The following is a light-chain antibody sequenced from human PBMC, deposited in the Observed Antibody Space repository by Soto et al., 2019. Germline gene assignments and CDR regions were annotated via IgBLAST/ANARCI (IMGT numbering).Light chain of an antibody. CDR2: EVS. V-gene: IGLV2-14*01. Sequence: QSALTQPASVSGSPGQSITISCSGTSSDIGGYNYVSWYQQHPGKAPKLLISEVSNRPSGVSDRFTGSKSGYTASLTISGLQAEDEADYYCSSYTTRITLIFGGGTKLTVL. CDR1: SSDIGGYNY. J-gene: IGLJ2*01. CDR3: SSYTTRITLI.